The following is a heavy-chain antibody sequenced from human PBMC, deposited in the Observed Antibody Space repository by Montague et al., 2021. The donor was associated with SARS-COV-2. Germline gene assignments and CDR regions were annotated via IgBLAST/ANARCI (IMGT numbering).Heavy chain of an antibody. CDR2: IFYSGST. CDR1: GGSVSSANYL. J-gene: IGHJ5*02. V-gene: IGHV4-61*01. Sequence: SETLSLTCTVSGGSVSSANYLWSWIRQPPGKGLEWIGYIFYSGSTNYNPSLKSRVTLSVDTSKNQFSLRLRSVTAADTAVYYCARSLSYLWFDPWGQGTLVTVSS. CDR3: ARSLSYLWFDP. D-gene: IGHD2/OR15-2a*01.